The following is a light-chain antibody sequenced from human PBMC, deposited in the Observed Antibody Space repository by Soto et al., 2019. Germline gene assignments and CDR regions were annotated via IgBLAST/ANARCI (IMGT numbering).Light chain of an antibody. Sequence: EIVMTQSPATLSVSPGGRATLSCRASQSVSSNLAWYQQKPGQAPRLLIYGATTRATGIPARFSGSGSGTEFTLTISSLQSEDFAVYYCQQYNNWLRTFGQGTKVDIK. CDR2: GAT. J-gene: IGKJ1*01. V-gene: IGKV3-15*01. CDR1: QSVSSN. CDR3: QQYNNWLRT.